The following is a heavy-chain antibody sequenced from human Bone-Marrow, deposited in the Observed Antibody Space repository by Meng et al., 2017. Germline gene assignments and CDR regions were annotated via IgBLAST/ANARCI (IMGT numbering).Heavy chain of an antibody. J-gene: IGHJ4*02. CDR2: TRSNGDGGTA. D-gene: IGHD3-9*01. Sequence: HLVEFGGDLVKPGGSLSLSCAASGFQFSNSWMSWVRQAPGKGLEWVGRTRSNGDGGTAEYAAPVTGRFTISRDDSKSTLYLQLSGLTTDDTGVYYCTWDDKAVSDYWGQGTLVTVSS. CDR1: GFQFSNSW. V-gene: IGHV3-15*01. CDR3: TWDDKAVSDY.